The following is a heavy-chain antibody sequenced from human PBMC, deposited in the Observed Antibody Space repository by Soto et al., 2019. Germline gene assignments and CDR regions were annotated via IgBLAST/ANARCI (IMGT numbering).Heavy chain of an antibody. D-gene: IGHD3-22*01. J-gene: IGHJ6*04. CDR1: GGTFSSYA. CDR3: ARYYYDSSGYYSSPTTNGMDV. Sequence: SVKVSCKASGGTFSSYAISWLRQAPGQGLEWMGGIIPIFGTANYAQKFQGRVTITADESTSTAYMELSSLRSEDTAVYYCARYYYDSSGYYSSPTTNGMDVWGKGTTVTVSS. CDR2: IIPIFGTA. V-gene: IGHV1-69*13.